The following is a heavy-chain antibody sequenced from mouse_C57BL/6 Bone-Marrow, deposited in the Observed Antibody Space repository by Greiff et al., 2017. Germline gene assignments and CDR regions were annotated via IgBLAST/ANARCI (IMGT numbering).Heavy chain of an antibody. J-gene: IGHJ4*01. V-gene: IGHV1-64*01. CDR3: AATYRVPMDY. CDR2: IHPNSGST. CDR1: GYTFTSYW. D-gene: IGHD5-1*01. Sequence: QVQLQQPGAELVKPGASVKLSCKASGYTFTSYWMHWVKQRPGQGLEWIGMIHPNSGSTNYNAKLKSKATLTVDKSSSTAFMQLSSLTSEDSAVYYCAATYRVPMDYWGQGTSVTVSS.